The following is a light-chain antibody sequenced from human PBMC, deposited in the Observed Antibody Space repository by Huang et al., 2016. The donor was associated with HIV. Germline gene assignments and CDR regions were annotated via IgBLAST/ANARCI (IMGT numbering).Light chain of an antibody. J-gene: IGKJ2*01. CDR1: QSISAY. CDR3: QQSYSFPRT. V-gene: IGKV1-39*01. Sequence: DIQMTQSPSSLYASVGDRVTISCRASQSISAYLNWYQHRPGRAPKLLIYATPDLQGGVPSRFSGSRSGTQFTLSISSLQPEDFATYYCQQSYSFPRTFGQGTKVDIK. CDR2: ATP.